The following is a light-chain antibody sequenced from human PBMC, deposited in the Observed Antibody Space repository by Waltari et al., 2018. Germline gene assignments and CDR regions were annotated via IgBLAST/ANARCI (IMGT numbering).Light chain of an antibody. J-gene: IGKJ3*01. CDR2: AAS. Sequence: EIVLTQSPATLSVSPGERATLSCRASQRVRNYLAWYQQKPGQAPRLLIYAASNRATGIPARFSGSGSGTDFTLTISGLEPEDFAVYYCQYRGHWPPDASFGPGTKVDIK. V-gene: IGKV3-11*01. CDR1: QRVRNY. CDR3: QYRGHWPPDAS.